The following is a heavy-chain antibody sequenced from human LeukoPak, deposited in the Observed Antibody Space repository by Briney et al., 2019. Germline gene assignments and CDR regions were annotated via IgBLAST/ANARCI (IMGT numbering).Heavy chain of an antibody. CDR2: FSGSGGST. V-gene: IGHV3-23*01. D-gene: IGHD3-10*01. J-gene: IGHJ4*02. Sequence: PGGALRLSCGASGFTFSSHAMSWVRQAPGKGLEGGSAFSGSGGSTYYADSVKGRFTISRDNSKNTLYLQMNSLRAEDMAVYYCAKDLNYYGSGSYDYWGQGTLVTVSS. CDR3: AKDLNYYGSGSYDY. CDR1: GFTFSSHA.